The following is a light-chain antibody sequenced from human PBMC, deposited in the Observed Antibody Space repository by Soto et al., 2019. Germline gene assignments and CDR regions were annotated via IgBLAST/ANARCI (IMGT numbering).Light chain of an antibody. CDR1: SSNIGTNA. J-gene: IGLJ1*01. V-gene: IGLV1-44*01. Sequence: SALTQPPSASGTPGQRVTISCSGGSSNIGTNAVNWYQQLPGTAPKLLIYNNNQRPSGVPDRFSGSKSGTSASLAISGLQSEDEADYYCAAGDDSLTGYVFGTGTTATVL. CDR3: AAGDDSLTGYV. CDR2: NNN.